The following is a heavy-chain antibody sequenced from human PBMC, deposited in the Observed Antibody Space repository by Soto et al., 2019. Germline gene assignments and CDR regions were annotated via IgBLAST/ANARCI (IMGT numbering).Heavy chain of an antibody. J-gene: IGHJ4*02. D-gene: IGHD3-22*01. CDR2: IFSNDEK. V-gene: IGHV2-26*01. Sequence: QVTLKESRPVLVKPTETLTLTCTVSGFSLSNARMGVSWIRQPPGKALEWLAHIFSNDEKSYSTSLKSRLTISKDTSKSQVVLTMTNMDPVDTATYYCARICDYYDSSGYYWVFDYWGQGTLVTVSS. CDR1: GFSLSNARMG. CDR3: ARICDYYDSSGYYWVFDY.